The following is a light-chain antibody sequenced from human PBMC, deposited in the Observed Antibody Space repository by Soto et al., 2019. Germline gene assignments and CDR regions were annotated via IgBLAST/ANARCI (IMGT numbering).Light chain of an antibody. J-gene: IGKJ5*01. V-gene: IGKV3-20*01. Sequence: EIVLTQSPGTLSLSPGERATLSCRASQSVSSSYLAWYQQKPGLAPRLLIYGASSRATGIPDRFSGSGSGTDFTLTISRLEPEDFAVYYCQQHETLITFGQGTRLEIK. CDR1: QSVSSSY. CDR3: QQHETLIT. CDR2: GAS.